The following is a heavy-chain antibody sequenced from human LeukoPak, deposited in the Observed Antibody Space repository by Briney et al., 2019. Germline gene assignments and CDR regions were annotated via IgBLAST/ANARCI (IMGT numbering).Heavy chain of an antibody. Sequence: GGSLRLSCAASGFTFSSYSMNWVRQAPGKGLEWVSHIDSGSSTIYYADSVKGRFTISRDNARNSLYLQMNSLRDEDTAVYYCARVAGGAFDIWGQGTMVTVSS. CDR2: IDSGSSTI. V-gene: IGHV3-48*02. D-gene: IGHD1-26*01. CDR1: GFTFSSYS. CDR3: ARVAGGAFDI. J-gene: IGHJ3*02.